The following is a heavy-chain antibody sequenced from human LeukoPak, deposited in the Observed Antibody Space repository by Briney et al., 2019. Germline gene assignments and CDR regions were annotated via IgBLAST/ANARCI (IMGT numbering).Heavy chain of an antibody. V-gene: IGHV4-30-4*01. Sequence: SQTLSLTCTVSGGSISSGDYYWSWIRQPPGKGLEWIGYIYYSGSTYYNPSLKSRVTISVDTSKNQFSLELSSVTAADTAVYYCARNIAARNPLHYYYYGMDVWGQGTTVTVSS. D-gene: IGHD6-6*01. J-gene: IGHJ6*02. CDR3: ARNIAARNPLHYYYYGMDV. CDR2: IYYSGST. CDR1: GGSISSGDYY.